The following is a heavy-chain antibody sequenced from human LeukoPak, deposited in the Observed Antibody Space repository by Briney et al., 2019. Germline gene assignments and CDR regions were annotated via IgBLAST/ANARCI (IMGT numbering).Heavy chain of an antibody. D-gene: IGHD4-17*01. CDR3: ARDGAYGDYVSY. V-gene: IGHV3-21*01. CDR1: GFIVSNNY. CDR2: ISSSSSYI. J-gene: IGHJ4*02. Sequence: SGGSLRLSCAASGFIVSNNYMNWVRQAPGKGLEWVSSISSSSSYIYYADSVKGRFTISRDNAKNSLYLQMNSLRAEDTAVYYCARDGAYGDYVSYWGQGTLVTVSS.